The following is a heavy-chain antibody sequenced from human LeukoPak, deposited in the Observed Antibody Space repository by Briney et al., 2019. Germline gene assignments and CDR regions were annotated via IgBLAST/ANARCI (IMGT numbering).Heavy chain of an antibody. CDR3: ARGGGILAGYSYEAFDF. CDR2: INTNTGNP. J-gene: IGHJ3*01. CDR1: GYTFTTYT. D-gene: IGHD3-9*01. V-gene: IGHV7-4-1*02. Sequence: ASVKVSCKASGYTFTTYTMHWVRQAPGQGLEWMGSINTNTGNPTYAPGFTGRLVFSLDTSVTTAYLQISSLKAADTAVYYCARGGGILAGYSYEAFDFWGQGTMVTVSS.